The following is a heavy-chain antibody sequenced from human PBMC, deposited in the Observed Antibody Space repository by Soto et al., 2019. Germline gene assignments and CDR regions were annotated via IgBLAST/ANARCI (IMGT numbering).Heavy chain of an antibody. CDR1: RYSFTTYA. D-gene: IGHD2-2*02. CDR2: INAGNGDT. V-gene: IGHV1-3*01. J-gene: IGHJ4*02. Sequence: ASGKVSCKASRYSFTTYALHWVRQAPGQRLEWMGWINAGNGDTKYSEKFQGRVTITRDTSANTAYMELSSLRSEDTSVYYCARDQVTGAALRASHSDDGGEGTLVTV. CDR3: ARDQVTGAALRASHSDD.